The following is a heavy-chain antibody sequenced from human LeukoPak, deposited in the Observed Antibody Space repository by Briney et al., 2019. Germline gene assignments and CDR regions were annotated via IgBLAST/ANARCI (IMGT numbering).Heavy chain of an antibody. CDR3: ARFAVHRRITVPGQFGLDY. J-gene: IGHJ4*02. D-gene: IGHD6-19*01. Sequence: ASVKVSCKASGYIFTSYNIYWVRQAPGQGLEWMGIINTNGGSTNYAQKFQGRVTMTRDTSTRTVYMELSSLRAEDTAVYYCARFAVHRRITVPGQFGLDYWGQGTLVTVSS. V-gene: IGHV1-46*01. CDR2: INTNGGST. CDR1: GYIFTSYN.